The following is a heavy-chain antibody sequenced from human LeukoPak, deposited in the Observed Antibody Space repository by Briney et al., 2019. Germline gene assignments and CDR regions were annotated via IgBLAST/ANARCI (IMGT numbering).Heavy chain of an antibody. CDR1: GFTFDDYA. Sequence: GGSLRLXCAASGFTFDDYAMHWVRHAPGKGLEWVSGISWNSGSIGYADSVKGRFTISRDNAKNSLYLQMNSLRAEDMALYYCAKAKGSLLWFGELSLDYWGQGTLVTVSS. CDR2: ISWNSGSI. D-gene: IGHD3-10*01. J-gene: IGHJ4*02. CDR3: AKAKGSLLWFGELSLDY. V-gene: IGHV3-9*03.